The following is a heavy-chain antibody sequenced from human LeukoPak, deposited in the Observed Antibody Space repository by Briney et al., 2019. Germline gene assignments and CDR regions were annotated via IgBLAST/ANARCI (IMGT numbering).Heavy chain of an antibody. CDR2: INHSGST. Sequence: SETVSLTCAVYGGSFSGYYWSWIRQPPGKGLEWIGEINHSGSTNHNPSLKSRVTISVDTSKNQFSLKLSSVTAADTAVYYCASKVGATTARPFDYWGQGTLVTVSS. J-gene: IGHJ4*02. CDR3: ASKVGATTARPFDY. D-gene: IGHD1-26*01. V-gene: IGHV4-34*01. CDR1: GGSFSGYY.